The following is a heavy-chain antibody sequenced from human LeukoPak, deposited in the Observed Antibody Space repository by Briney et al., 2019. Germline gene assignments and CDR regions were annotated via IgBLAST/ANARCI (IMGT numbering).Heavy chain of an antibody. CDR1: GFTFSSYS. D-gene: IGHD2-2*01. Sequence: PGGSLRLSCAASGFTFSSYSMNWVRQAPGKGLEWVSSISSSSSYIYYADSVKGRFTISRDNAKNSLYLQMNSLRAEDTAVYYCARDDFIVVVPAARNRDVWGKGTTVTVSS. J-gene: IGHJ6*03. CDR3: ARDDFIVVVPAARNRDV. CDR2: ISSSSSYI. V-gene: IGHV3-21*01.